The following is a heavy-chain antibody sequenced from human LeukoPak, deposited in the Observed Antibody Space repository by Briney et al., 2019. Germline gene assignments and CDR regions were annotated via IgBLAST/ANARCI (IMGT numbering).Heavy chain of an antibody. Sequence: GRSLRLSCAASGFTFDDYAMHWVRQAPGKGLEWVSGINWNSGSIGYADSVKGRFTISRDNAKNSLYLRMNSLRAEDTALYYCAKDMKIAAAGMDYWGQGTLVTVSS. CDR1: GFTFDDYA. J-gene: IGHJ4*02. CDR2: INWNSGSI. V-gene: IGHV3-9*01. D-gene: IGHD6-13*01. CDR3: AKDMKIAAAGMDY.